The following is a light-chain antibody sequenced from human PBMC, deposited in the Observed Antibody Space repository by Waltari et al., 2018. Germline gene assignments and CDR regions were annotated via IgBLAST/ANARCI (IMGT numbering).Light chain of an antibody. V-gene: IGKV3-20*01. Sequence: EIVLKQSPGTLSLSPGERATLPCRASQSVSSSYLACDQQKPGPPPRLLFDGASTTATGLPNSFSGSGYGTDFTLTISRLEPEDLAVYYCQQYGSSSRTFGQGTKVEIK. J-gene: IGKJ1*01. CDR1: QSVSSSY. CDR2: GAS. CDR3: QQYGSSSRT.